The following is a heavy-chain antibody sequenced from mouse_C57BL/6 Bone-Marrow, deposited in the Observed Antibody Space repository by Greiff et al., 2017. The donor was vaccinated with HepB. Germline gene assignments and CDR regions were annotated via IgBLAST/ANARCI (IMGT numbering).Heavy chain of an antibody. CDR2: INPSTGGT. CDR3: ARGLVADWYFDV. J-gene: IGHJ1*03. V-gene: IGHV1-42*01. Sequence: EVQLQQSGPELVKPGASVKISCKASGYSFTGYYMNWVKQSPEKSLEWIGEINPSTGGTTYNQKFKAKATLTVDKSSSTAYMQLKSLPSEDSAVYYCARGLVADWYFDVWGTGTTVTVSS. CDR1: GYSFTGYY. D-gene: IGHD1-1*01.